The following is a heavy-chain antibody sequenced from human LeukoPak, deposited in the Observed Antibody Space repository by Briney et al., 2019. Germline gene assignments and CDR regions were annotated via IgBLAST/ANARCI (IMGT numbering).Heavy chain of an antibody. CDR3: ARDLRGLPLH. V-gene: IGHV4-61*02. CDR2: IYTSGST. D-gene: IGHD5-18*01. J-gene: IGHJ4*02. CDR1: GGSISSGSYY. Sequence: SQTLSLTCTVSGGSISSGSYYWSWIRQPAGKGLEWIGRIYTSGSTNYDPSLKSRVTISVDTSKNQFSLKLSSVTAADTAVYYCARDLRGLPLHWGQGTLVTVSS.